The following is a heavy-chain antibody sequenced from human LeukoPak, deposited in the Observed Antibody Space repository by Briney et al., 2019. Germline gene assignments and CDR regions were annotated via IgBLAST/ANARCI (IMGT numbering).Heavy chain of an antibody. D-gene: IGHD3-22*01. CDR1: GFTFSSYG. J-gene: IGHJ4*02. CDR2: IWYDGSNK. CDR3: ARDEANSGYFGGVFPDY. V-gene: IGHV3-33*01. Sequence: GRSLRLSCAASGFTFSSYGMHWVRQAPGKGLEWAAVIWYDGSNKYYADSVKGRFTISRDNSKNTLYLQMNSLRAEDTAVYYCARDEANSGYFGGVFPDYWGQGTLVTVSS.